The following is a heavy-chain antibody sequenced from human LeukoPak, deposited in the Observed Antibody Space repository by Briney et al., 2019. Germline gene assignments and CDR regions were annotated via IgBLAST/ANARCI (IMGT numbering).Heavy chain of an antibody. V-gene: IGHV3-21*04. CDR1: GFTFSSYS. J-gene: IGHJ4*02. CDR2: ISSSNSYI. D-gene: IGHD1-1*01. CDR3: GRDWKLDY. Sequence: GGSLRLSCAASGFTFSSYSMNWVRQAPGKGLEWVSSISSSNSYIYYADSVKGRFTIYRDNSRNTLYLQMNSLRVEDTAMYYCGRDWKLDYWGQGTLVTVSS.